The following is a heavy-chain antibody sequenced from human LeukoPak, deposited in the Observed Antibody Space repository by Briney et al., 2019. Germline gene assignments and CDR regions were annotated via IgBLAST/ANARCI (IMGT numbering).Heavy chain of an antibody. D-gene: IGHD4-23*01. V-gene: IGHV4-61*08. Sequence: SQTLSLTCTVSGGSISSGGYYWSWIRQPPGKGLEWIGYIYYSGSTNYNPSLKSRVTISVDTSKNQFSLKLSSVTAADTAVYYCARVYGGNSDYWGRGTLVTVSS. CDR1: GGSISSGGYY. CDR2: IYYSGST. J-gene: IGHJ4*02. CDR3: ARVYGGNSDY.